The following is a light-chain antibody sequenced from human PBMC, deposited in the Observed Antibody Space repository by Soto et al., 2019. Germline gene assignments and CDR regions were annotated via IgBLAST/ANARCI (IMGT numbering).Light chain of an antibody. V-gene: IGLV1-47*01. CDR3: ATWDDSLSGSWV. Sequence: QSVLTQPPSASATPGQTITISCSGSSSNIGTNYVYWYQHLPGTAPKLLIYRNAQRPSGVPDRFSGSKSGTSASLAISGLRSEDDADYYCATWDDSLSGSWVFGGGTQLTVL. CDR2: RNA. CDR1: SSNIGTNY. J-gene: IGLJ3*02.